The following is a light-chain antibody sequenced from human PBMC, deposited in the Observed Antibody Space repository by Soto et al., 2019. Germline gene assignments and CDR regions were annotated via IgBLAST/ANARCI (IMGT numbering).Light chain of an antibody. Sequence: QSVLTQPPSASGSPGQSVTISCTGTSSDVGANNYVSWYQQHPGKAPKLMIYEVTKRPSGVPDRFSGSKSGNTASPTVSGLQAEDEADYYCSSYAGANRVFGTGTKVTVL. CDR3: SSYAGANRV. CDR1: SSDVGANNY. J-gene: IGLJ1*01. V-gene: IGLV2-8*01. CDR2: EVT.